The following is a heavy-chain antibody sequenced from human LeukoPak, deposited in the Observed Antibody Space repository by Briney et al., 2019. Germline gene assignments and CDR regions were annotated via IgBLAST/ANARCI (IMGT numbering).Heavy chain of an antibody. CDR1: GFTFSSYS. D-gene: IGHD3-3*01. Sequence: GGSLRLSCAASGFTFSSYSMTWVRQAPGKGLEWVSSMSSGSSYICYADSVRGRFTISGDNAKNSLYLLMNSLRAEDTAVYYCARDRPTGASRLFVVQWGQGTLVTVSS. V-gene: IGHV3-21*01. J-gene: IGHJ4*02. CDR2: MSSGSSYI. CDR3: ARDRPTGASRLFVVQ.